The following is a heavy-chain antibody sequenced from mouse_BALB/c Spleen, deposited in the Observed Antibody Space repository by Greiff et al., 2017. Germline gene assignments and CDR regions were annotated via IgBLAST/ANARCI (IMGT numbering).Heavy chain of an antibody. CDR3: ARGDGNYPFAY. CDR2: INPSTGYT. J-gene: IGHJ3*01. D-gene: IGHD2-1*01. CDR1: GYTFTSYW. V-gene: IGHV1-7*01. Sequence: VQLQQSGAELAKPGASVKMSCKASGYTFTSYWMHWVKQRPGQSLEWIGYINPSTGYTEYNQKFKDKATLTADKSSSTAYMQLSSLTSEDSAVYYCARGDGNYPFAYWGQGTLVTVSA.